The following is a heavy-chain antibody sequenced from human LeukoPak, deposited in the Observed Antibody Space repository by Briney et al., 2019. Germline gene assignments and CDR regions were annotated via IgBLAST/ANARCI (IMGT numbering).Heavy chain of an antibody. J-gene: IGHJ6*02. CDR1: GYTFTSYY. CDR3: ARGPLFSTIFWYYYGMDV. V-gene: IGHV1-46*01. Sequence: ASVKVSCKASGYTFTSYYMHWVRQAPGPGLEWMGIINPSGGSTSYAQKFQGRVTMTRDTSTSTVYMELSSLRSEDTAVYYCARGPLFSTIFWYYYGMDVWGQGTTVTVSS. D-gene: IGHD3-9*01. CDR2: INPSGGST.